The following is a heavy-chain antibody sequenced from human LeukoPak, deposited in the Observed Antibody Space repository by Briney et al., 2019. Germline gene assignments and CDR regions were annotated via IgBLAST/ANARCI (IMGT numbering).Heavy chain of an antibody. CDR1: GFTFSSYG. CDR3: AKAVAVADLFDY. CDR2: IWYDGSNK. D-gene: IGHD6-19*01. Sequence: GGSLRLSCAASGFTFSSYGMYWVRQAPGKGLERVAVIWYDGSNKYYADSVKGRFTISRDNSKNTLYLQMNSLRAEDTAVYYCAKAVAVADLFDYWGQGTLVTVSS. J-gene: IGHJ4*02. V-gene: IGHV3-33*06.